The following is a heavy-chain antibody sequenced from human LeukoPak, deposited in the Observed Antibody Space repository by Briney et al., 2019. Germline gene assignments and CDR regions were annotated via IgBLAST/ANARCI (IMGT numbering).Heavy chain of an antibody. Sequence: PGGSLRLSCAASRFIFSSYAMHWVRQAPGKGLEWVAVISYDGSNKYSADSVKGRFTISRDNSRDTLYLQMNSLRAEDTALYYCARGGSGWDDAFDIWGQGTMVTVSS. V-gene: IGHV3-30*04. CDR2: ISYDGSNK. CDR1: RFIFSSYA. D-gene: IGHD6-19*01. J-gene: IGHJ3*02. CDR3: ARGGSGWDDAFDI.